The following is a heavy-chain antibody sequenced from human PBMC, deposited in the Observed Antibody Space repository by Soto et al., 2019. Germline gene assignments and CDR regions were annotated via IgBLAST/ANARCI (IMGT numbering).Heavy chain of an antibody. CDR1: GGTFSSYA. D-gene: IGHD1-26*01. Sequence: QVQLVQSGAEVKKPGSSVKVSCKASGGTFSSYAISWVRQAPGQGLEWMGGIIPIFGTANHAQKFQGRVMITADESTSTAYMVLSSLRSENTAVYYCGSSVGWELLRFRVGYIDYWGQGTLVTVSS. V-gene: IGHV1-69*01. J-gene: IGHJ4*02. CDR2: IIPIFGTA. CDR3: GSSVGWELLRFRVGYIDY.